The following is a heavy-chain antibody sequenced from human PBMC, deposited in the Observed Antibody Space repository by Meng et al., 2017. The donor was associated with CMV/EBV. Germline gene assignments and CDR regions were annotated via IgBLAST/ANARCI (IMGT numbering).Heavy chain of an antibody. CDR3: ARGGNWFDP. V-gene: IGHV4-34*01. Sequence: QVQRHEWAAGRWKPSETRSLTGAVYGGSLIVYYWTWVRQPPGKGLEWIGEINHSGSTHYNPSLKRRVTISVDTSKNQFSLKLSSVTAADTAVYYCARGGNWFDPWGQGTLVTVSS. J-gene: IGHJ5*02. CDR2: INHSGST. CDR1: GGSLIVYY.